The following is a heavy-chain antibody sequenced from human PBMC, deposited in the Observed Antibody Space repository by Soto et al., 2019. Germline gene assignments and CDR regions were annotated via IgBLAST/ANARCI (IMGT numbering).Heavy chain of an antibody. J-gene: IGHJ6*02. CDR3: ARDSTGSGLDYGMDV. Sequence: QVQLVESGGGLVKPGGSLRLSCAASGFTFNDHYMTWIRQAPGKGLEWVSFISSDSIYTNSADSVMGRFTISRDNAKNLLYLQMSSLRVEDTAVYYCARDSTGSGLDYGMDVWGQGTTVAVSS. CDR2: ISSDSIYT. D-gene: IGHD3-10*01. V-gene: IGHV3-11*06. CDR1: GFTFNDHY.